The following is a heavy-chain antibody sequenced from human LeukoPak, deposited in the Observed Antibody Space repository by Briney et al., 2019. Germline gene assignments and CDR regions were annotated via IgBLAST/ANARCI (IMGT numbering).Heavy chain of an antibody. Sequence: GGSLQISCKGSGYSFTSYWIGWVRQMPGKGLEWMGIIYPGDSDTRYSPSFQGQVTISADKSISTAYLQWSSLKASDTAMYYCARNSAEFGVVIGADYWGQGTLVTVSS. CDR3: ARNSAEFGVVIGADY. CDR2: IYPGDSDT. D-gene: IGHD3-3*01. V-gene: IGHV5-51*01. CDR1: GYSFTSYW. J-gene: IGHJ4*02.